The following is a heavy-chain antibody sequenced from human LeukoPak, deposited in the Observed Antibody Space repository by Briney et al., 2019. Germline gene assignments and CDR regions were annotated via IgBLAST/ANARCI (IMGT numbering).Heavy chain of an antibody. CDR2: ISNDGNNK. J-gene: IGHJ6*02. CDR3: AKSLGIAAAGSRANYYYYYGMDV. D-gene: IGHD6-13*01. V-gene: IGHV3-30*18. CDR1: GFTFSSHG. Sequence: GRSLRLSCEASGFTFSSHGMHWVRQAPGKGLEWLTVISNDGNNKHYADSVKGRLTISRDNSKNTLYLQMYSLRIEDTAVYYCAKSLGIAAAGSRANYYYYYGMDVWGQGTTVTVSS.